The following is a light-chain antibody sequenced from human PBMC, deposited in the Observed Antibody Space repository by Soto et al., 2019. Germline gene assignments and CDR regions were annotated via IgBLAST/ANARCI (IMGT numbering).Light chain of an antibody. CDR3: QGYNYWPHS. J-gene: IGKJ4*01. CDR2: DSS. Sequence: EVVLKLSLAALSVSPGERVTLYCRASQGIGSTLAWYQQKPGQTLRLLLYDSSTRDTGIPARFSGSGSGTEFTLTINGLQSEDFAVYYCQGYNYWPHSFGGGAKVDIK. CDR1: QGIGST. V-gene: IGKV3-15*01.